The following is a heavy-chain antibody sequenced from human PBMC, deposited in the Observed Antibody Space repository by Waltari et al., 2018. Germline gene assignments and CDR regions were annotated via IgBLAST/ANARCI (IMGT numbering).Heavy chain of an antibody. D-gene: IGHD2-15*01. CDR1: GYTFTGYY. CDR3: ARTLARYCSGGSCYSKIFDY. Sequence: QVQLVQSGAEVKKPGASVKVSCKASGYTFTGYYMHWVRQAPGQGLEWMGWINPNSGGTNYARKFKGRVTMTRDTSISTAYMELSRLRSDDTAVYYCARTLARYCSGGSCYSKIFDYWGQGTLVTVSS. J-gene: IGHJ4*02. V-gene: IGHV1-2*02. CDR2: INPNSGGT.